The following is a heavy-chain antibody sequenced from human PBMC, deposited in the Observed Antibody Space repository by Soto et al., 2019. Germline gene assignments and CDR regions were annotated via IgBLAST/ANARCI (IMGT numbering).Heavy chain of an antibody. CDR2: IYHTGLS. V-gene: IGHV4-30-2*06. CDR3: ATDHYERDNGRDYDAFDI. J-gene: IGHJ3*02. Sequence: QLQLQESGSGLVEPSQTLSLTSAVSGGSISSGGYSYNWIRQSPGKGLEWIGNIYHTGLSHYNPSLSRRVSISVDTSKNQFSLNLNSVTAADTAVYFCATDHYERDNGRDYDAFDIWGQGTMVTVSS. D-gene: IGHD2-21*01. CDR1: GGSISSGGYS.